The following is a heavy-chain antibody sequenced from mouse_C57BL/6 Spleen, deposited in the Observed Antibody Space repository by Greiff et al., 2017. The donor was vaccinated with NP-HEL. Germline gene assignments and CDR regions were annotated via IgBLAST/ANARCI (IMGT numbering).Heavy chain of an antibody. D-gene: IGHD2-3*01. CDR3: ARQGYYEWFAY. J-gene: IGHJ3*01. CDR2: INPSNGGT. V-gene: IGHV1-53*01. Sequence: QVQLQQPGTELVKPGDAVKRKGKEAGGTFGSGLLEGGRQRPGQGLEWIGNINPSNGGTNYNEKFKSKATLTVDKSSSTAYMQLSSLTSEDSAVYYCARQGYYEWFAYWGQGTLVTVSA. CDR1: GGTFGSGL.